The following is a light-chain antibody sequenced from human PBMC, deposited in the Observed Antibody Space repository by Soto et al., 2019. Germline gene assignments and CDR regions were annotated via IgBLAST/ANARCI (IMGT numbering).Light chain of an antibody. CDR3: QQRITWPLT. J-gene: IGKJ4*01. Sequence: EIVLTQSPATLSLSPGERATLSCRASQSVSSDLSWYQQNPGQPPRLLIYDASHRATGIPARFSGSGSGTDFTLTLSSLEPEAFAVSDCQQRITWPLTFGGGTKVEIK. V-gene: IGKV3-11*01. CDR2: DAS. CDR1: QSVSSD.